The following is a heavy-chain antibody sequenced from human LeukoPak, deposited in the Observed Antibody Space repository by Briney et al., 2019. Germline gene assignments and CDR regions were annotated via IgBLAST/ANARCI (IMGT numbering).Heavy chain of an antibody. J-gene: IGHJ3*02. V-gene: IGHV1-69*13. D-gene: IGHD3-10*01. CDR3: ARTFYSGSGSYWALDI. Sequence: SVKVSCTASGGTLISYAISWVRQAPGQGLEWMGGIIPIFGTSNYAQKFQGRVTITADESTSTAYMELSSLRSEDTAVYYCARTFYSGSGSYWALDIWGQGTMVIVSS. CDR1: GGTLISYA. CDR2: IIPIFGTS.